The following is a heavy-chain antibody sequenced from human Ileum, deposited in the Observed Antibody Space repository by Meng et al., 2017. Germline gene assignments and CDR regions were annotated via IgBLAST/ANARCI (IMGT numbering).Heavy chain of an antibody. D-gene: IGHD6-19*01. J-gene: IGHJ4*02. Sequence: GSLRLSCALSGVSIDNNNWWSWVRQPPGKGLEWVGEIFHTGSTNYNASLKSRVTISVDKSKNQFSLNLTSVIAADTAMYYCTKGRLASDWGQGTMVTVSS. CDR2: IFHTGST. V-gene: IGHV4-4*02. CDR1: GVSIDNNNW. CDR3: TKGRLASD.